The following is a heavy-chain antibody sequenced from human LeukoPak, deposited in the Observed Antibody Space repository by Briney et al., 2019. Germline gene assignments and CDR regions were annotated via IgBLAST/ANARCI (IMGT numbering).Heavy chain of an antibody. Sequence: PGGSLRLSCAASGFTFSSYGMHWVRQAPGKGLEWVSAIIGNGGSTFYADSVKGRFTISRDNSKNTLYLQMNSLRAEDTAVYYCAKRDTSGYFYFDYWGQGTLVTVSS. D-gene: IGHD3-22*01. CDR3: AKRDTSGYFYFDY. J-gene: IGHJ4*02. CDR1: GFTFSSYG. CDR2: IIGNGGST. V-gene: IGHV3-23*01.